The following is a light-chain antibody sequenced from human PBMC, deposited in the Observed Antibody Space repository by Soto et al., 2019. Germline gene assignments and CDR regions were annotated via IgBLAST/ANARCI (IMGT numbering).Light chain of an antibody. CDR2: DVS. V-gene: IGLV2-14*01. CDR3: TSYTSSSTRV. Sequence: QSALTQPASLSGSPGQSITISCTGTSSDVGRYNFVSWYQQHPGKAPKLMIYDVSNRPSGISNRFSGSKSGNTASATISGPQPEDEADYYCTSYTSSSTRVFGTGTKLTVL. J-gene: IGLJ1*01. CDR1: SSDVGRYNF.